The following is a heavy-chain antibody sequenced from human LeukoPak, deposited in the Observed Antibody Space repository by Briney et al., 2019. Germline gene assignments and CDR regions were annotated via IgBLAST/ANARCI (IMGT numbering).Heavy chain of an antibody. D-gene: IGHD3-3*01. V-gene: IGHV3-48*03. CDR3: ASQDDFWSQLLDP. CDR2: ISSSGTTI. J-gene: IGHJ5*02. CDR1: GFTFSSYE. Sequence: GGSLRLSCAASGFTFSSYEMNWVRQAPGKGLEWVSYISSSGTTIYYADSVKGRFTISRDNAKNSLYLQMNSLSAEDTAVYYCASQDDFWSQLLDPWGQGTLVTVSS.